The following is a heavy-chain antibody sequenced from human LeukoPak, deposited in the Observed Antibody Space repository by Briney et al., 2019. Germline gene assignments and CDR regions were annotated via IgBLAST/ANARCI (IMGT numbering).Heavy chain of an antibody. CDR1: GDSISSYY. V-gene: IGHV4-39*01. J-gene: IGHJ4*02. Sequence: SETLSLTCTVSGDSISSYYWGWIRQPPGKGLEWIGSIYYSGSTYYNPSLKSRVTISVDTSKNQFSLKLSSVTAADTAVYYCARYYYGSGSYYYFDSWGQGTLVTVSS. D-gene: IGHD3-10*01. CDR3: ARYYYGSGSYYYFDS. CDR2: IYYSGST.